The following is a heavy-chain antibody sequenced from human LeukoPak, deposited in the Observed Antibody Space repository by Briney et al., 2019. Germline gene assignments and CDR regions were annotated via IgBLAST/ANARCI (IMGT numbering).Heavy chain of an antibody. Sequence: GGTLRLSCAASGFTFSSYGMSWVRQAPGKGLEWVSAISGSGGSTYYADSVKGRFTISRDNSKNTLYLQMNSLRAEDTAVYYCARDEGRDYYGSGSLAAGYYMDVWGKGTTVTISS. CDR2: ISGSGGST. CDR1: GFTFSSYG. D-gene: IGHD3-10*01. CDR3: ARDEGRDYYGSGSLAAGYYMDV. J-gene: IGHJ6*03. V-gene: IGHV3-23*01.